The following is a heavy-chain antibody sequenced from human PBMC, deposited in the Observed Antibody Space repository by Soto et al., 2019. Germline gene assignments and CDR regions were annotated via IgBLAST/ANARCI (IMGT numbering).Heavy chain of an antibody. D-gene: IGHD5-12*01. V-gene: IGHV1-18*01. CDR1: GYTFFTYD. CDR2: ISTYSGNT. J-gene: IGHJ5*02. CDR3: ARHHGPTTSETWFDP. Sequence: QVHLVQSGVEVKTPGASVKVSCQASGYTFFTYDISWVRQAPGQGLEWMGWISTYSGNTKYAQKFQGRVTMTTDTSTTTAYLDLRSRRSDDTAVYYCARHHGPTTSETWFDPWGQGTLVYVSS.